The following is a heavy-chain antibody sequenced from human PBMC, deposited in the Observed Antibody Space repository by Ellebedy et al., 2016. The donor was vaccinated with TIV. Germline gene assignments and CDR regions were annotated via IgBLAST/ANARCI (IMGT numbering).Heavy chain of an antibody. D-gene: IGHD5-12*01. Sequence: PGGSLRLSCAASGFTFSSYGMHWVRQAPGKGLEWVAVIWYDGSNKYYADSVKGRFTISRDNSKNTLYLQMNSLRAEDTAVYYCAKKSEWLRFDYFDYWGQGTLVTVSS. J-gene: IGHJ4*02. CDR2: IWYDGSNK. CDR1: GFTFSSYG. V-gene: IGHV3-33*06. CDR3: AKKSEWLRFDYFDY.